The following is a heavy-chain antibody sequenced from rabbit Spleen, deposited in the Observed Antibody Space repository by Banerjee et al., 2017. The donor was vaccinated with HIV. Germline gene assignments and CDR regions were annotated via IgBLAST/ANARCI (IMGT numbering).Heavy chain of an antibody. CDR2: IYTGSSGST. V-gene: IGHV1S40*01. J-gene: IGHJ4*01. CDR3: VRYVSVSNGYIDL. D-gene: IGHD1-1*01. CDR1: GFSFSSYW. Sequence: QSLEESGGDLVKPEGSLTLTCTASGFSFSSYWMCWVRQAPGKGLEWIACIYTGSSGSTCYATWAKGRFTISKTSSTTVTLQMTSLTAADTDSYFCVRYVSVSNGYIDLWGPGTLVTVS.